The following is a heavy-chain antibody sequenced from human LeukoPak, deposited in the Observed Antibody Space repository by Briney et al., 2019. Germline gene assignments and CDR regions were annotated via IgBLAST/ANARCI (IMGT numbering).Heavy chain of an antibody. CDR1: GGSFSGYY. CDR3: ARLDKGIKAAHFDY. Sequence: SETLSLTCAVYGGSFSGYYWSWIRQSPGKGLEWIGEINHSGSTNYNPSLKSRVTISVDTSKSHFSLKLSSVTAADTAIYYCARLDKGIKAAHFDYWGQGTLVTVSS. J-gene: IGHJ4*02. D-gene: IGHD6-25*01. CDR2: INHSGST. V-gene: IGHV4-34*01.